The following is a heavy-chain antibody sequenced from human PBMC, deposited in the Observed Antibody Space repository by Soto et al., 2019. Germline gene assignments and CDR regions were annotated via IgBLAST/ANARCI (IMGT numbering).Heavy chain of an antibody. D-gene: IGHD6-13*01. CDR3: ARGRAAAGTNTKYFDY. Sequence: ASVKVSCKASGYTFTGYYMHWVRQAPGQGLEWMGWINPNSGGTNYAQKFQGWVTTTRDTSISTAYMELSRLRSDDTAVYYCARGRAAAGTNTKYFDYWGQGTLVTVSS. V-gene: IGHV1-2*04. CDR1: GYTFTGYY. CDR2: INPNSGGT. J-gene: IGHJ4*02.